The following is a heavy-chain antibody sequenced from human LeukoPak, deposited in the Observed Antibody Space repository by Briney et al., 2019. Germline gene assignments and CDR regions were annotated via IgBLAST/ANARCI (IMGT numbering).Heavy chain of an antibody. Sequence: PSETLSLTCAVYGGSFSGYYWSWIRQSPGKGLEWIGEINHDGSPLYNPSLKSRVTISVDTSKNQFSLQLSSVTVADTAVYFCARAITMIERFDPWGQGTLVTVSS. V-gene: IGHV4-34*01. D-gene: IGHD3-22*01. J-gene: IGHJ5*02. CDR3: ARAITMIERFDP. CDR1: GGSFSGYY. CDR2: INHDGSP.